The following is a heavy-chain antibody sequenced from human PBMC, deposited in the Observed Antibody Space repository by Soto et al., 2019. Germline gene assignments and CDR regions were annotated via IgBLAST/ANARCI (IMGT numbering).Heavy chain of an antibody. D-gene: IGHD6-19*01. Sequence: EVQLLESGGGLVQPGGSLRLSCAASGFTFSSYAMSWVRQAPGKGLEWVSAISGSGGSTYYADAVKGRFTISRDNSKNTLYLQMNSLRAEDTAVYYCAKSGSGWYHAFDIWGQGTMGTVSS. J-gene: IGHJ3*02. CDR1: GFTFSSYA. V-gene: IGHV3-23*01. CDR2: ISGSGGST. CDR3: AKSGSGWYHAFDI.